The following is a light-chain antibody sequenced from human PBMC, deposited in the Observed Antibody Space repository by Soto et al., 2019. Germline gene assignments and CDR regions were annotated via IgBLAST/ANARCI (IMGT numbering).Light chain of an antibody. CDR3: MQTLQTARA. CDR2: WGS. CDR1: QSLLHTNGYNY. V-gene: IGKV2-28*01. J-gene: IGKJ1*01. Sequence: IVMTQSPLSLPVIPGEPASISCRSSQSLLHTNGYNYLDWYLQKPGQSRQLLISWGSSRASGVPDRFRGSGSGTDFILHISRVEAEDVGVYYCMQTLQTARAFGQGTKVEIK.